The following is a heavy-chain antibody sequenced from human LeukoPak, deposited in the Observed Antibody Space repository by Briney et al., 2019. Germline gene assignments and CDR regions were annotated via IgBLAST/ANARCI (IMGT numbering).Heavy chain of an antibody. Sequence: ASVKVSCKASGYTFTSYAMHWVRQAPGQRLEWMGWINAGNGNTKYSQKFQGRVTITRDTSADTAYMELSSLRSEDTAVYYCARSSLVVTYYYYGMDVWGQGTTVTVSS. CDR3: ARSSLVVTYYYYGMDV. V-gene: IGHV1-3*01. CDR2: INAGNGNT. J-gene: IGHJ6*02. D-gene: IGHD3-22*01. CDR1: GYTFTSYA.